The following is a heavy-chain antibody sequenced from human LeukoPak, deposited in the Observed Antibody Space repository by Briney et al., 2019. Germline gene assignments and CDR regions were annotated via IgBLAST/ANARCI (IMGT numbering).Heavy chain of an antibody. CDR1: GFTFGDYA. Sequence: PGGSLRLSCTASGFTFGDYAMSWVRQAPGKGLEWVGRTRNKANSYTTEYAASVKGRFSISRDDSKNSLYLQMNSLKSEDTAVYYCAMGAEPQPFYAFDFWGQGTMVTVSS. D-gene: IGHD6-13*01. CDR3: AMGAEPQPFYAFDF. V-gene: IGHV3-72*01. CDR2: TRNKANSYTT. J-gene: IGHJ3*01.